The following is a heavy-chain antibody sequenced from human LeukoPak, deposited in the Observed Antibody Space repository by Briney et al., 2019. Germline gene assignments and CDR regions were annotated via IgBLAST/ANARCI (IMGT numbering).Heavy chain of an antibody. J-gene: IGHJ4*02. CDR2: INPNSGGT. D-gene: IGHD1-26*01. CDR1: GYTFTGYY. V-gene: IGHV1-2*02. Sequence: ASVKVSCKASGYTFTGYYMHWVRQAPGQGLEWMGWINPNSGGTNYAQKFQGRVTMTRDTSISTAYMELSSLRSEDTAVYYCATGVWWDLDSVAHPDYWGQGTLVTVSS. CDR3: ATGVWWDLDSVAHPDY.